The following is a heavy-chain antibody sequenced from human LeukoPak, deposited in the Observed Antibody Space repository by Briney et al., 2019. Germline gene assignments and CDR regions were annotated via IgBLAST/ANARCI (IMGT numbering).Heavy chain of an antibody. V-gene: IGHV3-64*02. CDR1: GFTFSGYA. CDR3: TRVGRGSYYDDY. Sequence: PGGSLRLSCAASGFTFSGYAMHWVRQAPGKGLEYVSAISSNGGSTFYADSVKGRFTIARVNSNNTLFLRMGSLRAEDMAVYYCTRVGRGSYYDDYWGQGTLVTVSS. D-gene: IGHD1-26*01. J-gene: IGHJ4*02. CDR2: ISSNGGST.